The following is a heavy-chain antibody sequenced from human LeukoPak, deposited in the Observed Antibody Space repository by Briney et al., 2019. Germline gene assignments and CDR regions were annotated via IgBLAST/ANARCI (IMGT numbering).Heavy chain of an antibody. J-gene: IGHJ4*03. CDR3: ASLRVPGYFDY. CDR2: IYYNGNT. D-gene: IGHD3-16*01. Sequence: SETLSLTRAVYGGSFSGYYWGWIRQPPREGLEWIGNIYYNGNTYYNSSLKSRVTISVDTSKNQFSLRLSSVTAADTAVFYCASLRVPGYFDYWGPGNLVTVSS. CDR1: GGSFSGYY. V-gene: IGHV4-34*01.